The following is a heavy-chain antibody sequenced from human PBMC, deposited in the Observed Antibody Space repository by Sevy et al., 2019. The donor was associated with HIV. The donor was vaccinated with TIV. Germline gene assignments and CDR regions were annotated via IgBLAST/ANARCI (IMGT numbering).Heavy chain of an antibody. J-gene: IGHJ4*02. CDR1: GGTFSSYG. Sequence: ASVKVSCKASGGTFSSYGISWVRQAPGQGVEWMGGIIPILGTVNYAQKFQGRVTITADDSTKTAYMELSGLRSEDTAEYYCARGGGNGWYYFDYWGQETLVTVSS. CDR3: ARGGGNGWYYFDY. CDR2: IIPILGTV. V-gene: IGHV1-69*13. D-gene: IGHD6-19*01.